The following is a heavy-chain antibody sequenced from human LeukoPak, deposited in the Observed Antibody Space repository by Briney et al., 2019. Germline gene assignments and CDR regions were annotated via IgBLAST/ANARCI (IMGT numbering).Heavy chain of an antibody. CDR1: GGSINNYY. D-gene: IGHD6-13*01. J-gene: IGHJ4*02. CDR3: ARVRAAAGIIGRRRGIYYFDY. Sequence: PSETLSLTCTVSGGSINNYYWSWIRQPPGKGLEWIGYIYYSGSTNYNPSLKSRVTISVDTSKHQFSLKLSSVTAADTAVYYCARVRAAAGIIGRRRGIYYFDYWGQGTLVTVSS. V-gene: IGHV4-59*12. CDR2: IYYSGST.